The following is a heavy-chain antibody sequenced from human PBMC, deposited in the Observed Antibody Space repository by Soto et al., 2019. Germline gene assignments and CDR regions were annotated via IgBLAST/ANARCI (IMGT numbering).Heavy chain of an antibody. J-gene: IGHJ6*03. CDR1: GFTFSSYS. V-gene: IGHV3-21*01. Sequence: PGGSLRLSCAASGFTFSSYSMNWVRQAPGKGLEWVSSISISSSYIYYADSVKGRFTISRDNAKNSLYLQMNSLRAEDTAVYYCARVGGDCSSTSCYVEGLDYYYYYMDVWGKGTTVTV. D-gene: IGHD2-2*01. CDR3: ARVGGDCSSTSCYVEGLDYYYYYMDV. CDR2: ISISSSYI.